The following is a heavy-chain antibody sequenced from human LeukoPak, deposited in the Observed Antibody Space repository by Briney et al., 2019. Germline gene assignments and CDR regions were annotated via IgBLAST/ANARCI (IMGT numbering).Heavy chain of an antibody. CDR1: GFSVSSNY. Sequence: PGGSLRLSCAASGFSVSSNYLSWVRQAPGKGLEWVSIIYSDGSTFHADSVKGRFTMSRDNSKNTLDLQMNSQRADDTAVYFCARYRHRYRRTNGDGDAFDIWGQGTMVTVTS. V-gene: IGHV3-53*01. D-gene: IGHD2-8*01. CDR2: IYSDGST. CDR3: ARYRHRYRRTNGDGDAFDI. J-gene: IGHJ3*02.